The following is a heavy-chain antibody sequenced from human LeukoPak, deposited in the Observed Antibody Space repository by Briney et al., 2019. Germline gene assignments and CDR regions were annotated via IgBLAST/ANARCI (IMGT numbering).Heavy chain of an antibody. CDR1: GFTFSSYW. D-gene: IGHD6-13*01. J-gene: IGHJ4*02. V-gene: IGHV3-74*01. Sequence: PGGSLRLSCAASGFTFSSYWMHWVRQAPGKGLVWVSRINSDGSSTSYADSVKGRLTISRDNAKNTLYLQMNSLRAEDTAVYYCARDVIAAVHDYWGQGTLVTVSS. CDR2: INSDGSST. CDR3: ARDVIAAVHDY.